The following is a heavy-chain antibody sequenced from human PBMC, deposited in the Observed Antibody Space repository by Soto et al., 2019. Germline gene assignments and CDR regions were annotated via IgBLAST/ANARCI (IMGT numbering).Heavy chain of an antibody. V-gene: IGHV1-8*01. D-gene: IGHD1-26*01. CDR1: GYTFNSYD. CDR3: ARGNGGSYYFDY. CDR2: MNPNSGNT. Sequence: ASVKVSCKASGYTFNSYDINWVRQATGQGLEWMGWMNPNSGNTGYAQKFQVRVTMTRNTSISTAYMELSSLRSEDTAVYYCARGNGGSYYFDYWGQGTLVTVSS. J-gene: IGHJ4*02.